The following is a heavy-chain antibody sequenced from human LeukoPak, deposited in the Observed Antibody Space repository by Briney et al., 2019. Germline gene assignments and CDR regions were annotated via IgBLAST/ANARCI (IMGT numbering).Heavy chain of an antibody. D-gene: IGHD2-2*01. Sequence: ASVKVSCKASGGTFSSYAISWVRQAPGQGLEWMGWINTDTGKPTYAQGFTGRFVFSLDTSVSTAYLQISSLQAADAAVYYCARFPHPYCSSAGCPNWLDPWGQGTLVTVSS. CDR1: GGTFSSYA. J-gene: IGHJ5*02. CDR3: ARFPHPYCSSAGCPNWLDP. CDR2: INTDTGKP. V-gene: IGHV7-4-1*02.